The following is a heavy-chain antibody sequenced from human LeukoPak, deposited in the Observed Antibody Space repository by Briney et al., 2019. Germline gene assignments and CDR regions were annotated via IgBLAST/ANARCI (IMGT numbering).Heavy chain of an antibody. Sequence: GGSLRLSCAASGFTFSSYAMSWVRQAPGKGLEWVSAISGSGGSTYYADSVKGRFTISRDNAENTVYLQMNSLRTEDTAVYYCARVVRSLTSRPGNLFDYWGQGTLVTVSS. CDR3: ARVVRSLTSRPGNLFDY. D-gene: IGHD3-10*01. V-gene: IGHV3-23*01. J-gene: IGHJ4*02. CDR2: ISGSGGST. CDR1: GFTFSSYA.